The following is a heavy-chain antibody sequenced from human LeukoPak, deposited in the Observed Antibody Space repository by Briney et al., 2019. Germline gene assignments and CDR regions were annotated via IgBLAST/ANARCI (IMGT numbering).Heavy chain of an antibody. CDR1: GFTFSSYA. D-gene: IGHD3-3*01. CDR3: AKDTVSEPFWSSYDSFDY. Sequence: PGGSLRLSCAASGFTFSSYAMSWVRQAPGKGLEWVSAISGSGGSTYYADSVKGRFTISRDNSKNTLYLQMNSLRAEDTAVYYCAKDTVSEPFWSSYDSFDYWGQGTLVTVSS. J-gene: IGHJ4*02. CDR2: ISGSGGST. V-gene: IGHV3-23*01.